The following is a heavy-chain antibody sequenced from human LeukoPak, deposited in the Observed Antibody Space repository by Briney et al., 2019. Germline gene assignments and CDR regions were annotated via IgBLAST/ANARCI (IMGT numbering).Heavy chain of an antibody. CDR2: ISSSSSYI. D-gene: IGHD6-25*01. CDR3: ASFRTYSTGNYFDY. Sequence: GGSLRLSCAASGFTFSSYSMNWVRQAPGKGLEWVPSISSSSSYIYYADSVKGRFTISRDNAKNSLYLQMNSLRAEDTAVYYCASFRTYSTGNYFDYWGQGTLVTVSS. V-gene: IGHV3-21*01. J-gene: IGHJ4*02. CDR1: GFTFSSYS.